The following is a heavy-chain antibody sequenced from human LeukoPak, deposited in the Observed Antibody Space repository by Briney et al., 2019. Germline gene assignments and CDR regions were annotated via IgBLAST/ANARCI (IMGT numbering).Heavy chain of an antibody. CDR3: ARWGSSWHQIPPDWFDP. CDR1: GGTFSSYA. V-gene: IGHV1-69*06. Sequence: ASVKVSCKASGGTFSSYAISWVRQAPGQGLEWMGRIIPIFDTVNYAQKFQCRITITADKSTSTAYMELSSLRSEDTAVYYCARWGSSWHQIPPDWFDPWGQGTLVTVSS. J-gene: IGHJ5*02. CDR2: IIPIFDTV. D-gene: IGHD6-13*01.